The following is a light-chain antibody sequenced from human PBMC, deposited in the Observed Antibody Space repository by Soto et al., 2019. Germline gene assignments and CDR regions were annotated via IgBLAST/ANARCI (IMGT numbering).Light chain of an antibody. V-gene: IGLV2-8*01. J-gene: IGLJ1*01. CDR1: SSDVGGYNY. CDR3: SSYAGSNIYV. CDR2: EVS. Sequence: QSALTQPPSASGSPGQSVTISCTGTSSDVGGYNYVSWYQQHPGKAPKLMIYEVSERPSGVPDRFSGSKSGNTASLTVSGLQAEDEADHYCSSYAGSNIYVFGTGTKVTVL.